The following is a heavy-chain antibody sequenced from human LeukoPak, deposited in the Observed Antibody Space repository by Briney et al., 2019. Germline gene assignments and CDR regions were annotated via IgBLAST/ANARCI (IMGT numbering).Heavy chain of an antibody. CDR3: ARDGLHYYGSVDYAFDI. D-gene: IGHD3-10*01. CDR1: GITFSSYG. CDR2: IWYDGSNK. V-gene: IGHV3-33*01. J-gene: IGHJ3*02. Sequence: PGGSLRLSCAASGITFSSYGMHWVRQAPGKGLEWVAIIWYDGSNKYYADSVKGRFTISRDNSKNTLYLQMNSLRAEDTAVYYCARDGLHYYGSVDYAFDIWGQGTMVTVSS.